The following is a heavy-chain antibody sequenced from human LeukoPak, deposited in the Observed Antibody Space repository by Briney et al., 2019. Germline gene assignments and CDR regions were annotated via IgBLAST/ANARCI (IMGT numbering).Heavy chain of an antibody. CDR3: AREGWDLNALDI. V-gene: IGHV3-11*04. J-gene: IGHJ3*02. CDR2: ISSRSSNK. CDR1: GFTFSNHY. Sequence: PGGSLRLSCAASGFTFSNHYMSWIRQAPGKGLVWVSCISSRSSNKYYADSVKGRFTISRDNAKNSLYLQMDSLRVEDTAVYYCAREGWDLNALDIWGQGTMVTVSP. D-gene: IGHD1-26*01.